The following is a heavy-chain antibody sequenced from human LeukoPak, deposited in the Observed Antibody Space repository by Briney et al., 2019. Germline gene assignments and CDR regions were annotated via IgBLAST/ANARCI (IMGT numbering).Heavy chain of an antibody. J-gene: IGHJ4*02. D-gene: IGHD6-19*01. Sequence: GGSLRLSCAASGFTFSSYAMHWVRQAPGKGLEWVAVISYDGSNKYYADSVKGRFTISRDNSKNTLYLQMNSLRAEDTAVYYCARVFIAVAGAYYFDYWGQGTLVTVSS. CDR3: ARVFIAVAGAYYFDY. V-gene: IGHV3-30-3*01. CDR1: GFTFSSYA. CDR2: ISYDGSNK.